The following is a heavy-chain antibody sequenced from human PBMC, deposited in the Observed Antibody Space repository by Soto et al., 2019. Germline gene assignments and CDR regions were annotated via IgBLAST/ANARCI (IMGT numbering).Heavy chain of an antibody. CDR3: AKSPAAYYYYGMDV. J-gene: IGHJ6*02. Sequence: GGSLRLSCAASGFTFSSYAMSWVRQAPGKGLEWVSAISGSGGSTYYADSVKGRFTISRDNPKNTLYLQMNSLRAEDTAVYYCAKSPAAYYYYGMDVWGQGTTVTVSS. CDR2: ISGSGGST. CDR1: GFTFSSYA. V-gene: IGHV3-23*01. D-gene: IGHD6-25*01.